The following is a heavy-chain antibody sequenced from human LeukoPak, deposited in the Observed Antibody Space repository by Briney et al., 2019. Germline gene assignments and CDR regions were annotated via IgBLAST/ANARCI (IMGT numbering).Heavy chain of an antibody. CDR3: ARHYDFWSGPDY. CDR1: GGPFSGYY. V-gene: IGHV4-59*08. D-gene: IGHD3-3*01. Sequence: SETLSLTCAVYGGPFSGYYWSWIRQPPGKGLEWIGYVYFSGSINYNPSLKSRVTISVDTSKNQFSLKLNSVAAADTAVYYCARHYDFWSGPDYWGQGTLVTVSS. J-gene: IGHJ4*02. CDR2: VYFSGSI.